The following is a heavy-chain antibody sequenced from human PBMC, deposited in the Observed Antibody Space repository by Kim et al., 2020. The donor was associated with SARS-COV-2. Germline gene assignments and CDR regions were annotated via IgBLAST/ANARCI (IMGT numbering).Heavy chain of an antibody. J-gene: IGHJ4*02. CDR1: GFTFSSYS. CDR2: ISSSSSYI. CDR3: ARDVSVEYGSGSYYNSPAFYY. V-gene: IGHV3-21*01. D-gene: IGHD3-10*01. Sequence: GGSLRLSCAASGFTFSSYSMNWVRQAPGKGLEWVSSISSSSSYIYYADSVKGRFTISRDNAKNSLYLQMNSLRAEDTAVYYCARDVSVEYGSGSYYNSPAFYYWGQGSLVTVSS.